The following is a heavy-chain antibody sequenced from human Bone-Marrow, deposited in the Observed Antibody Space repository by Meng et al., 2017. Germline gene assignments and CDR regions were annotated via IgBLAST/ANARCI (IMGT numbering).Heavy chain of an antibody. J-gene: IGHJ4*02. D-gene: IGHD6-19*01. CDR3: ARGQQWLVPRRYFDY. Sequence: GESLKISCAASGFTFSSYAMSWVRQAPGKGLEWVSAISGSGSSTYYADSLKGRFTISRDNSKNTLYLQMHSLRAEDTAIYYCARGQQWLVPRRYFDYWGQGTLVTVSS. V-gene: IGHV3-23*01. CDR2: ISGSGSST. CDR1: GFTFSSYA.